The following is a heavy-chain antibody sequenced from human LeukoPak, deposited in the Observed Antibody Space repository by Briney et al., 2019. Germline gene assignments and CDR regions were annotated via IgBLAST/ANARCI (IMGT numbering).Heavy chain of an antibody. V-gene: IGHV3-43D*03. CDR2: ISWDGGST. CDR3: AKALAPRYYCYYMDV. J-gene: IGHJ6*03. Sequence: GGSLRLSCAASGFTFDDYAMHWVRHAPGKGPEWVSLISWDGGSTYYADSVKGRFTISRDNSKNSLYLQMNSLRAEDTALYYCAKALAPRYYCYYMDVWGKGTTVTVSS. CDR1: GFTFDDYA.